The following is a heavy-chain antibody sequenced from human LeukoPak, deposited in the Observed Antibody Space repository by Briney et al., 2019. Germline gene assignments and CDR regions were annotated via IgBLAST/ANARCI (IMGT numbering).Heavy chain of an antibody. Sequence: SETLSLTCTVSGGSISSGSYYWSWIRQPAGKGLEWIGRIYTSGRTNYSPSLTSRVTLSADTSKNQFSLKLNSVTAADSAIYYCARDYSGYEFDYWGQGTLVTVSS. CDR3: ARDYSGYEFDY. CDR2: IYTSGRT. J-gene: IGHJ4*02. D-gene: IGHD5-12*01. CDR1: GGSISSGSYY. V-gene: IGHV4-61*02.